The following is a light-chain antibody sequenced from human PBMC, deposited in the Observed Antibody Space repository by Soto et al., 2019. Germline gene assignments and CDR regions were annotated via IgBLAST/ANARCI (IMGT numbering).Light chain of an antibody. J-gene: IGLJ2*01. CDR1: TSNIGTNS. CDR3: AAWDDSLNGPI. CDR2: TND. V-gene: IGLV1-44*01. Sequence: QSVLSQPPSASGTPGQRVTMSCSGSTSNIGTNSVYWYQQLPGTAPKLLIYTNDQRPSGVPDRFSGSKSGTSASLAISGLQSEDEADYHCAAWDDSLNGPIFGGGTKLTVL.